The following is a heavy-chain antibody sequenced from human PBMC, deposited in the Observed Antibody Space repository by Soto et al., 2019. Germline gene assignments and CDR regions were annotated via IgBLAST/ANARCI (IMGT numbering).Heavy chain of an antibody. CDR1: GGSLTGYY. CDR2: ISPTGSP. D-gene: IGHD6-19*01. Sequence: PSETLSLTCVVYGGSLTGYYWSWIRQPPGRGLEWIGEISPTGSPKYNPSLMGRVTISVDTSKNQFSMKLSSVTAADTAVFYCARSREQWLVDAFDIWGQGTMVTVSS. V-gene: IGHV4-34*01. CDR3: ARSREQWLVDAFDI. J-gene: IGHJ3*02.